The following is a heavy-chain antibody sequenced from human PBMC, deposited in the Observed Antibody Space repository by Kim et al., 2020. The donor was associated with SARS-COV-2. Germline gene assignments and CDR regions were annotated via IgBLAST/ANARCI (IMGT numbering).Heavy chain of an antibody. CDR1: GYTFTSYA. D-gene: IGHD3-10*01. Sequence: ASVKVSCKASGYTFTSYAMHWVRQAPGQRLEWMGWINAGNGNTKYSQKFQGRVTITRDTSASTAYMELSSLRSEDTAVYYCARQMGTTMVRGHRGMDVWGQGTTVTVSS. J-gene: IGHJ6*02. CDR2: INAGNGNT. CDR3: ARQMGTTMVRGHRGMDV. V-gene: IGHV1-3*01.